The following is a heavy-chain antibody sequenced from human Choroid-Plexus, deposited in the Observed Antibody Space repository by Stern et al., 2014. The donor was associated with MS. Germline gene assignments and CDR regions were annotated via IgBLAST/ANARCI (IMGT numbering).Heavy chain of an antibody. Sequence: VQLVQSGGGVVQPGRPLRLSCVASGFTFGSCAMHWVRQAPGKGLEWVGGVSHEGSYKYYADSVKGRFTISRDNSQNTLYMQMSSLRPEDTAVYYCAKDRQYLTYFFDHWGQGSLVTVSS. CDR2: VSHEGSYK. J-gene: IGHJ5*02. CDR1: GFTFGSCA. V-gene: IGHV3-30*18. CDR3: AKDRQYLTYFFDH. D-gene: IGHD2/OR15-2a*01.